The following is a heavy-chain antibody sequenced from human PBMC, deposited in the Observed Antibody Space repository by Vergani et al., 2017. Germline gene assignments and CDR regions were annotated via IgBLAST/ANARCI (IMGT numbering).Heavy chain of an antibody. Sequence: EVQLVESGGGLVQPGGSLRLSCAASGFTFSSYSMNWVRQAPGKGLEWVSYISSSSSTIYYADSVKGRFTISRDNAKNSLYLQMNSLRAEDTAVYYWAREGRGGYEGYWGQGTLVTVSS. D-gene: IGHD5-12*01. CDR1: GFTFSSYS. CDR3: AREGRGGYEGY. J-gene: IGHJ4*02. CDR2: ISSSSSTI. V-gene: IGHV3-48*01.